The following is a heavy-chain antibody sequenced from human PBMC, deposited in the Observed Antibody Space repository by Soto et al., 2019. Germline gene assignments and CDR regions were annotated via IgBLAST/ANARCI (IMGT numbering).Heavy chain of an antibody. J-gene: IGHJ5*02. V-gene: IGHV4-59*01. CDR3: ARILGFCSSTSCYPRFDP. Sequence: SETLSLTCTVSGGSITSYYWTWIRQPPGKGLELIGYIYYSGNTNYNPSLKSRVTITVDTSKNQFSLKLSSVTAADTAVYYCARILGFCSSTSCYPRFDPWGQGSLVTVSS. D-gene: IGHD2-2*01. CDR2: IYYSGNT. CDR1: GGSITSYY.